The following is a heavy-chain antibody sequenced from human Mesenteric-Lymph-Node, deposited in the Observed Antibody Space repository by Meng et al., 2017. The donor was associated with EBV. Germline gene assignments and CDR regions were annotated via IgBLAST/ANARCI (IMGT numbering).Heavy chain of an antibody. CDR1: GFSLSTSGVG. Sequence: QITLKESGPTLVKPTQTLTLTCTFSGFSLSTSGVGVGWIRQPPGKALEWLALIYWDDDKRYSPSLKSRLTITKDTSKNQVVLTMTNVDPVDTATYYCAHRDYDDHRDSLDYWGQGTLVTVSS. CDR2: IYWDDDK. CDR3: AHRDYDDHRDSLDY. D-gene: IGHD4-17*01. J-gene: IGHJ4*02. V-gene: IGHV2-5*02.